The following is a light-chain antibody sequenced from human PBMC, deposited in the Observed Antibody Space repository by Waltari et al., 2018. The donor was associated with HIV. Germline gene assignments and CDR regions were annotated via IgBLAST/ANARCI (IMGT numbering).Light chain of an antibody. J-gene: IGKJ4*01. Sequence: DIVMTQSPVSLPVPPGEPASISCRSRESLLTSNGYMYLDWYLQKPGQSPQLLIFLGSNRAPGVPDRVSGSGSATEFTLKISKVEAEDVGVYYCMQALESPLTFGGGTRMDLK. V-gene: IGKV2-28*01. CDR3: MQALESPLT. CDR2: LGS. CDR1: ESLLTSNGYMY.